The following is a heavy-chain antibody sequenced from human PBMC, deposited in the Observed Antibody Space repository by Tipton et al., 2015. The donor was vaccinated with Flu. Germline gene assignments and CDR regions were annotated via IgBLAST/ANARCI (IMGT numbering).Heavy chain of an antibody. CDR2: IHSTRST. D-gene: IGHD5-12*01. CDR1: GDSVTSYY. Sequence: TLSLTCTVSGDSVTSYYWSWIRQPPGKGLERIGHIHSTRSTNYNPSLKSRVTISLDTSKNQFSLKLNSLSAADTAVYYCARGGVVATVDFFDPWGRGILVTVSS. CDR3: ARGGVVATVDFFDP. V-gene: IGHV4-59*02. J-gene: IGHJ5*02.